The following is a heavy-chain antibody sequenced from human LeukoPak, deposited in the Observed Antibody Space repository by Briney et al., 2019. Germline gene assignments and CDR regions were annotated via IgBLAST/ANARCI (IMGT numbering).Heavy chain of an antibody. CDR2: ISGSGGST. V-gene: IGHV3-23*01. Sequence: GRSLRLSCAASGFTFSSYGMSWVRQAPGKGLEWVSAISGSGGSTYYADSVKGRFTISRDNSKNTLYLQMNSLRAEDTAVYYCAELVVAVFDYWGQGTLVTVSS. D-gene: IGHD3-22*01. CDR1: GFTFSSYG. CDR3: AELVVAVFDY. J-gene: IGHJ4*02.